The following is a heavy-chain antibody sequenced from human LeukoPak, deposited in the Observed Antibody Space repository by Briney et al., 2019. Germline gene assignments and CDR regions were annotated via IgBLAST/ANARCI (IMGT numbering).Heavy chain of an antibody. Sequence: GSVKVSCKASGYTFTGYYMHWVRQAPGQGREWMGWINPNRGGTDYAQKLRGRVTMTSDTSISTAYMELCMLRSDHTAVYYCARDLTYSYGSSGYTADYWGQGTLVTVSS. CDR1: GYTFTGYY. J-gene: IGHJ4*02. CDR2: INPNRGGT. D-gene: IGHD3-22*01. CDR3: ARDLTYSYGSSGYTADY. V-gene: IGHV1-2*02.